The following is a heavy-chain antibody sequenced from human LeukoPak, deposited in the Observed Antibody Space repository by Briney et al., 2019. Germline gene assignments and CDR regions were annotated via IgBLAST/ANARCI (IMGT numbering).Heavy chain of an antibody. V-gene: IGHV4-34*01. J-gene: IGHJ5*02. CDR3: AREEMATVA. CDR2: INHSGST. Sequence: PSETLSLICAVYGGSFSGYYWSWIRQPPGKGLEWIGEINHSGSTNYNPSLKSRVTISVDTSKNQFSLKLSSVTAADTAVYYCAREEMATVAWGQGTLVTVSS. D-gene: IGHD5-24*01. CDR1: GGSFSGYY.